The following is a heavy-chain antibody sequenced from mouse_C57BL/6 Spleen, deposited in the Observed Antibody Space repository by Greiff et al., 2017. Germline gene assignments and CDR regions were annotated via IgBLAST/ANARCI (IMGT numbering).Heavy chain of an antibody. CDR2: IDPSDSET. Sequence: QVQLQQSGAELVRPGSSVKPSCKASGYTFTSYWMHWVKQRPIQGLEWIGNIDPSDSETHYNQKFKDKATLTVDKSSSTAYMQLSSLTSEDSAVYYCARRRDYGYDEGAWFAYWGQGTLVTVSA. CDR1: GYTFTSYW. CDR3: ARRRDYGYDEGAWFAY. J-gene: IGHJ3*01. V-gene: IGHV1-52*01. D-gene: IGHD2-2*01.